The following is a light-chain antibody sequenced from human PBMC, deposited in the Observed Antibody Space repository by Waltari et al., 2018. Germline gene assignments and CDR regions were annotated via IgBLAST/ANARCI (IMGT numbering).Light chain of an antibody. CDR2: EVS. J-gene: IGLJ1*01. Sequence: SALTQPASVSGAPGQSVTISCIEISSDVGDYPLLSWYQRHPGGAPKLLIYEVSKRPSGVYKRVSGSKSGKTASLTISGLQAEDEADDYCCAFAGRGIYVFGSGTQVTVL. CDR1: SSDVGDYPL. CDR3: CAFAGRGIYV. V-gene: IGLV2-23*02.